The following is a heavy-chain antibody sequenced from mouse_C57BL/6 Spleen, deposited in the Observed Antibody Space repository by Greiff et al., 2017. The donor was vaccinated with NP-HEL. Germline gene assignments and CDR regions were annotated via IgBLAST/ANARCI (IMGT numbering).Heavy chain of an antibody. J-gene: IGHJ3*01. Sequence: VQLQQSGPGLVQPSQSLSITCTVSGFSLTSYGVHWVRQSPGKGLEWLGVIWSGGSTDYNAAFISRLSISKDNSKSQVFFKMNRLQADDTAIYYCARPMVTEDWFAYWGQGTLVTVSA. CDR2: IWSGGST. CDR1: GFSLTSYG. CDR3: ARPMVTEDWFAY. D-gene: IGHD2-2*01. V-gene: IGHV2-2*01.